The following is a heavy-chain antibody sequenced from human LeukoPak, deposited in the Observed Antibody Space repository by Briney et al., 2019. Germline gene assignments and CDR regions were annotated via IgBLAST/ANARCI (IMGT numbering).Heavy chain of an antibody. J-gene: IGHJ4*02. Sequence: PSETLSLTCAVSGGSISSGGYSWSWIRQPPGKGLEWIGYIYHSGSTYYNPSLKSRVTTSVDRSKNQFSLKLSSVTAADTAVYYCATGLRFLNYWGQGTLVTVSS. CDR1: GGSISSGGYS. V-gene: IGHV4-30-2*01. CDR3: ATGLRFLNY. D-gene: IGHD3-3*01. CDR2: IYHSGST.